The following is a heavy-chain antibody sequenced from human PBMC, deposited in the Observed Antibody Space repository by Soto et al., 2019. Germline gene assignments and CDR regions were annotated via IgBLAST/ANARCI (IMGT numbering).Heavy chain of an antibody. J-gene: IGHJ4*02. CDR1: GFTFSSYS. CDR2: ISSSSSTI. CDR3: ARDTPGFYCSSTSCPRFDY. Sequence: GGSLRLSCAASGFTFSSYSMNWVRQAPGKGLGWVSYISSSSSTIYYADSVKGRFTISRDNAKNSLYLQMNSLRDEDTAVYYCARDTPGFYCSSTSCPRFDYWGQGTLVTVSS. D-gene: IGHD2-2*01. V-gene: IGHV3-48*02.